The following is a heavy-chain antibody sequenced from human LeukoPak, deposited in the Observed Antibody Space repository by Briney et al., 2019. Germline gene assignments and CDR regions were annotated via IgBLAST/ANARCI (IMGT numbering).Heavy chain of an antibody. CDR2: ISSSGRGT. CDR3: AKDRAAMGDFDY. Sequence: QPGGSLRLSCAASGFTFNSYALTWVRQAPGKGLESVSTISSSGRGTFYAGSVKGRFTISRDNSKNTLYLQMNSLRAEDTAVYYCAKDRAAMGDFDYWGQGTLVTVSS. J-gene: IGHJ4*02. D-gene: IGHD5-18*01. CDR1: GFTFNSYA. V-gene: IGHV3-23*01.